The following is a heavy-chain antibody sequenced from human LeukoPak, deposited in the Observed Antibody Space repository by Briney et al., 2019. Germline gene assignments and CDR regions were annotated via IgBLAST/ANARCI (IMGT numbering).Heavy chain of an antibody. CDR1: GFTFSNYK. CDR2: ISYDGSNK. Sequence: GGSLRLSCVASGFTFSNYKMHWVRQAPGKGLEWVALISYDGSNKYNADSVKGRFTISRDNSKSTLYLQMNSLRAEDTAVYYCAKDRNIFGDFDYWGQGTLVTVFS. CDR3: AKDRNIFGDFDY. V-gene: IGHV3-30*18. J-gene: IGHJ4*02. D-gene: IGHD3-10*02.